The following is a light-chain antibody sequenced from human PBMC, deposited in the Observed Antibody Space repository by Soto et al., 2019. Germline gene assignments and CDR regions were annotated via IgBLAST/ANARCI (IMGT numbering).Light chain of an antibody. J-gene: IGKJ4*01. CDR3: MQALQTPQT. CDR1: RSVLYKSNNKNH. CDR2: LGS. V-gene: IGKV2-28*01. Sequence: DIVMTQSPDSLAVSPGERATMNCKCSRSVLYKSNNKNHLAWYLQKPGQSPQLLIYLGSNRASGVPDRFSGSGSGTDFTLKISRVEAEDVGVYYCMQALQTPQTFGGGTKV.